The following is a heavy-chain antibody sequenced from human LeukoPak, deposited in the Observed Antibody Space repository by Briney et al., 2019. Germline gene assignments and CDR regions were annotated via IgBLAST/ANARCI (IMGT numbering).Heavy chain of an antibody. J-gene: IGHJ4*02. CDR3: AKDPYIVVVPAANFDY. CDR1: GFTFSSYA. CDR2: ISGSGGST. V-gene: IGHV3-23*01. D-gene: IGHD2-2*01. Sequence: GGPLRLSCAASGFTFSSYAMSWVRQAPGKGLEWVSAISGSGGSTYYADSVKGRFTISRDNSKNTLYLQMNSLRAEDTAVYYCAKDPYIVVVPAANFDYWGQGTLVTVSS.